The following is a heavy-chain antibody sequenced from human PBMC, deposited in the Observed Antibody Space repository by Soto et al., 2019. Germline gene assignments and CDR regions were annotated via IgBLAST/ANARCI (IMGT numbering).Heavy chain of an antibody. J-gene: IGHJ4*02. Sequence: QVQLQESGPGLVKPSGTLSLTCAVSGGSISSNNWWSWVRQPPGKGLEWIGEIYHSGSATYNPSLXSXXTISVDKSKNQFSLKLSSVTAADTAVYYCARIAAAGTSIDYWGQGTLVTVSS. V-gene: IGHV4-4*02. CDR3: ARIAAAGTSIDY. CDR1: GGSISSNNW. CDR2: IYHSGSA. D-gene: IGHD6-13*01.